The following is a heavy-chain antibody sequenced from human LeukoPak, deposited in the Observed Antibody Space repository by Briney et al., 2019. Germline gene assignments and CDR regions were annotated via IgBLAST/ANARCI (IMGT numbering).Heavy chain of an antibody. CDR2: ISSSGSTR. D-gene: IGHD2-15*01. J-gene: IGHJ4*02. CDR1: GFTFRSYA. CDR3: ARESSGGSCYDY. V-gene: IGHV3-48*03. Sequence: PGGSLRLSCAASGFTFRSYAMNWVRQAPGKGLEWVSYISSSGSTRYYADSVKGRFTISRDNAKNSRYLQMNSLRAEDTAVYYCARESSGGSCYDYWGQGTLVTVSS.